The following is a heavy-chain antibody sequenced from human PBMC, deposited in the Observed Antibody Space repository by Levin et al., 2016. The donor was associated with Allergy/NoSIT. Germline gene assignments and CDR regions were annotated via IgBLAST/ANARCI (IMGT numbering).Heavy chain of an antibody. J-gene: IGHJ6*02. V-gene: IGHV3-30*18. CDR1: GFTFSSYG. Sequence: GESLKISCAASGFTFSSYGMHWVRQAPGKGLEWVAVISYDGSNKYYADSVKGRFTISRDNSKNTLYLQMNSLRAEDTAVYYCAKDLAYYYYGMDVWGQGTTVTVSS. CDR3: AKDLAYYYYGMDV. CDR2: ISYDGSNK.